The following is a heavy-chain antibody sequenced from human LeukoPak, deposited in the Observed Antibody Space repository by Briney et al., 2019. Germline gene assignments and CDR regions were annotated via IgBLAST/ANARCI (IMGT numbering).Heavy chain of an antibody. J-gene: IGHJ4*02. CDR3: AVKARLEY. Sequence: GGSLRLSCAASGFIFSNYAMDWVRQAPGKGLEWVSVISASGDTTYYADSVKGRFTISRDNSKNTLYLQINSLRPNDTARYYCAVKARLEYWGQGATIIVSS. CDR2: ISASGDTT. CDR1: GFIFSNYA. V-gene: IGHV3-23*01.